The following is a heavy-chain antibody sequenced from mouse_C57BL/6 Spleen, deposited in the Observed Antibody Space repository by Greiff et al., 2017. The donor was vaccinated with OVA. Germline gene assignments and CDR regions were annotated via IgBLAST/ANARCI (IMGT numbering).Heavy chain of an antibody. V-gene: IGHV5-4*03. J-gene: IGHJ3*01. Sequence: EVKVVESGGGLVKPGGSLKLSCAASGFTFSSYAMSWVRQTPEKRLEWVATISGGGSYTYYPDNVKGRFTISRDNAKNNLYLQMSHLNSEDTAMYYCARGPSSTMVTFWFAYWGQGTLVTVSA. CDR2: ISGGGSYT. CDR3: ARGPSSTMVTFWFAY. CDR1: GFTFSSYA. D-gene: IGHD2-2*01.